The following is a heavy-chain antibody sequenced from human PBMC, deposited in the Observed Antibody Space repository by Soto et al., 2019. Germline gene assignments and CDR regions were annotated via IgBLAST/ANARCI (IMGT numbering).Heavy chain of an antibody. CDR2: IYHSGST. D-gene: IGHD2-2*01. CDR1: RGSLSRSNW. V-gene: IGHV4-4*02. Sequence: SEDRCLTRGGSRGSLSRSNWWGWGRQPPGKGVEWIGEIYHSGSTNYNPSLKSRVTISVDKSKNQFSLKLSSVTAADTAVYYCARTPWRYCSSTSCYAPFDYWGQGTLVTVSS. J-gene: IGHJ4*02. CDR3: ARTPWRYCSSTSCYAPFDY.